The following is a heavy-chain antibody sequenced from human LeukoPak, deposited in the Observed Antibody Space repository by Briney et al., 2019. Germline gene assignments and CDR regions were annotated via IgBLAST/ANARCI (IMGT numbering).Heavy chain of an antibody. CDR1: GYSFSSCY. D-gene: IGHD4-17*01. Sequence: ASVKVSCKASGYSFSSCYMHWVRQAPGQGLEWMGIINPSGDSTTYAQKFQGRVTMTRGTSTRTVYMELSSLRSDDTAVYYCARENDYGNNWFDPWGQGTLVTVSS. CDR2: INPSGDST. J-gene: IGHJ5*02. V-gene: IGHV1-46*01. CDR3: ARENDYGNNWFDP.